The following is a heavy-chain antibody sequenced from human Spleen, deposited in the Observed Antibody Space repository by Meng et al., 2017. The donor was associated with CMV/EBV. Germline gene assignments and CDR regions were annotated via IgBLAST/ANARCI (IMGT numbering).Heavy chain of an antibody. J-gene: IGHJ6*02. D-gene: IGHD6-6*01. CDR1: GFTFSSYD. CDR2: IGTAGDT. V-gene: IGHV3-13*01. CDR3: ARGWGSSSSYYYYYGMDV. Sequence: GGSLRLSCAASGFTFSSYDMHWVRQATGKGLEWVSAIGTAGDTYYPGSVKGRFTISRDNSKNTLYLQMNSLRAEDTAVYYCARGWGSSSSYYYYYGMDVWGQGTTVTVSS.